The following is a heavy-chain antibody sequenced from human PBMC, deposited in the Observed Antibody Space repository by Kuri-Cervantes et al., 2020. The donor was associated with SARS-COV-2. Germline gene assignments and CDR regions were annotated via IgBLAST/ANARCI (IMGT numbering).Heavy chain of an antibody. V-gene: IGHV7-4-1*02. CDR3: TRSLLGYCSGGSCPTGGY. Sequence: ASVKVSCKASGYTFTSYAMNWVRQAPGQGLEWMGWINTNTGNPTYAQGFTGRFVFSLDTSVSTAYLQISSLKTEDTAVYYCTRSLLGYCSGGSCPTGGYWGQGTLVTVSS. CDR1: GYTFTSYA. CDR2: INTNTGNP. J-gene: IGHJ4*02. D-gene: IGHD2-15*01.